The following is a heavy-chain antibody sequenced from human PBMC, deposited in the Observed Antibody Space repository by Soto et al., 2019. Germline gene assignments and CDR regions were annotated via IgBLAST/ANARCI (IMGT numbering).Heavy chain of an antibody. CDR3: AKDQDYYGSGSYWAYGMDV. V-gene: IGHV3-23*01. J-gene: IGHJ6*02. CDR1: GFTFSSYA. CDR2: ISGSSGST. D-gene: IGHD3-10*01. Sequence: EVQLLESGGGLVQPGGSLRLSCAASGFTFSSYAMSWVRQAPGKGLEWVSTISGSSGSTYYADSVKGRFTISRDNSKNTLYLQMNSLRAEDTAVYYCAKDQDYYGSGSYWAYGMDVWGQGTTVTVSS.